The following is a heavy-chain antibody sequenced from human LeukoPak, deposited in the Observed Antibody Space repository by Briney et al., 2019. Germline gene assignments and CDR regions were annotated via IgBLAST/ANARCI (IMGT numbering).Heavy chain of an antibody. D-gene: IGHD3-9*01. CDR2: ISSSSSYI. CDR3: ARSLYDRNWFDP. V-gene: IGHV3-21*01. CDR1: GFTFSSYS. Sequence: KPGGSLRLSCAASGFTFSSYSMNWVRQAPGKGLEWVSSISSSSSYIYYADSVKGRFTISRDNAKNSMYLQMNSLRAEDTAVYYCARSLYDRNWFDPWGQGTLVTVSS. J-gene: IGHJ5*02.